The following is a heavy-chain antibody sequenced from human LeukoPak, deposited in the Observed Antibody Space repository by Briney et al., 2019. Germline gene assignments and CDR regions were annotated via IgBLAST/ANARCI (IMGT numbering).Heavy chain of an antibody. Sequence: HTGGSLRLSCAASGFTFSSYSMNWVRQAPGKGLEWVSYISSSSSTIYYADSVKGRFTISRDNAKNSLYLQMNSLRAEDTAVYYCGRYGDGYTPDLDYWGQGTLVTVSS. CDR3: GRYGDGYTPDLDY. J-gene: IGHJ4*02. D-gene: IGHD5-24*01. CDR1: GFTFSSYS. V-gene: IGHV3-48*04. CDR2: ISSSSSTI.